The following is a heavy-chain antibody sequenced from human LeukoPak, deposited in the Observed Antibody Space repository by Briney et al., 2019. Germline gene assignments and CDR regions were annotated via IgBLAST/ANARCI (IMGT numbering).Heavy chain of an antibody. Sequence: ASVKVSCKASGYTFTSYDINWVRQATGQGLEGMGWMNPNSGNTGYAQKFQGRVTITRNTSISTAYMELSSLRSEDTAVYYCARGHYYYYMDVWGKGTTVTVSS. CDR2: MNPNSGNT. J-gene: IGHJ6*03. CDR1: GYTFTSYD. CDR3: ARGHYYYYMDV. V-gene: IGHV1-8*03.